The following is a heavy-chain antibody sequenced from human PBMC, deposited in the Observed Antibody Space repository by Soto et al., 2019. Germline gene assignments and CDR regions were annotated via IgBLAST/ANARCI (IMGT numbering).Heavy chain of an antibody. CDR1: GGSFSGYY. J-gene: IGHJ6*02. CDR3: ARGKLPNYDFWSGYYYGMDV. Sequence: SETLSLTCAFYGGSFSGYYWSWIRQPPGKGLEWIGEINHSGSTNYNPSLKSRVTISVDTSKNQFSLKLSSVTAADTAVYYCARGKLPNYDFWSGYYYGMDVWGQGTKVTVSS. V-gene: IGHV4-34*01. D-gene: IGHD3-3*01. CDR2: INHSGST.